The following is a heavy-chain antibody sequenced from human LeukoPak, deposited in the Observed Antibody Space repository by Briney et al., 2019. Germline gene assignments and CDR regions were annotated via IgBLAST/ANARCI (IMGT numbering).Heavy chain of an antibody. D-gene: IGHD3-10*02. Sequence: GGSLRLSCAASGFSFSNYAMSWVRQAPGKGLEWVSSISGSSSSINYADSVKGRFTISRDNAKNSLYLQMNSLRAEDTAVYYCAELGITMIGGVWGKGTTVTISS. CDR3: AELGITMIGGV. V-gene: IGHV3-21*01. CDR2: ISGSSSSI. CDR1: GFSFSNYA. J-gene: IGHJ6*04.